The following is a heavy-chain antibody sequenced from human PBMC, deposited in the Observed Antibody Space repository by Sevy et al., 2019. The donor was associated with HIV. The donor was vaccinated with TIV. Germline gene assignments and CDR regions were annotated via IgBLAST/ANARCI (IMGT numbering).Heavy chain of an antibody. Sequence: ASVKVSCKASGGTFSSYAISWVRQAPGQGLEWMGGIIPIFGTANYAQKFQGRVTITADESTGTAYMELSSLRSEDTAVYYCARDRGGPTGYYYGMDVWGQGTTVTVSS. CDR1: GGTFSSYA. V-gene: IGHV1-69*13. CDR2: IIPIFGTA. CDR3: ARDRGGPTGYYYGMDV. J-gene: IGHJ6*02. D-gene: IGHD2-15*01.